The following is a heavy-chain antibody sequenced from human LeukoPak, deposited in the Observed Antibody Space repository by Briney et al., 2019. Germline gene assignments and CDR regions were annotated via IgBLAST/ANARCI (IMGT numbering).Heavy chain of an antibody. D-gene: IGHD5-18*01. CDR1: GGSISSSSYY. V-gene: IGHV4-39*01. J-gene: IGHJ6*02. CDR3: ARGDVDTAMVLSSYYYYYGMDV. CDR2: IYYSGST. Sequence: KPSETLSLTCTVSGGSISSSSYYWGWIRQPPGKGLEWIVSIYYSGSTYYNPSLKSRVTISVDTSKSQFSLKLSSVTAAYTAVYYCARGDVDTAMVLSSYYYYYGMDVWGQGTTVTVSS.